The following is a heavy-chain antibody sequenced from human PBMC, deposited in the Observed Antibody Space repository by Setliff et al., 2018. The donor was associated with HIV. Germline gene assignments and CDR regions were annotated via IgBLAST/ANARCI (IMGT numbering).Heavy chain of an antibody. CDR2: ISYIGST. V-gene: IGHV4-31*03. CDR1: GGSISSGDHY. J-gene: IGHJ6*03. D-gene: IGHD3-16*01. CDR3: ARGAAAAIMDSFYHYMDV. Sequence: SETLSLTCTVSGGSISSGDHYWSWIRQRPGKGLEWIGYISYIGSTHYNPSLESRAHISVDTSKNVFSLKLGSVTAADTAVYYCARGAAAAIMDSFYHYMDVWGKGTTVTVSS.